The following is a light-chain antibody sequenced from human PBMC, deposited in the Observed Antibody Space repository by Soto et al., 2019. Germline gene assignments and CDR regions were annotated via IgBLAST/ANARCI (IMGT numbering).Light chain of an antibody. J-gene: IGKJ4*01. CDR2: AAS. CDR3: QQVNVYPST. V-gene: IGKV1-9*01. Sequence: IQLTQSPSSLSASLGDRVTIACRASQGISNHLGWYQQKPGKAPELLIYAASTLQTGVPSRFSGGGSGTDFTLTITSLQPEDFATYYCQQVNVYPSTFGGGTKVDI. CDR1: QGISNH.